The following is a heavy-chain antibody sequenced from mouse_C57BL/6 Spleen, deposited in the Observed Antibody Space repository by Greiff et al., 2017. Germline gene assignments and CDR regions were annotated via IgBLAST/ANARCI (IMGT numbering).Heavy chain of an antibody. CDR1: GFNITDDY. CDR2: IDPAHGYT. Sequence: EVQLQQSGAELVRPGASVKLSCTASGFNITDDYMHWVKQRPEQGLEWIGWIDPAHGYTEYASQFQGKDTITAYTSSHTAYLRLSSLTAEETAVYYCTTDHYGGSFDYWGQGTTLTVSA. V-gene: IGHV14-4*01. D-gene: IGHD1-1*02. J-gene: IGHJ2*01. CDR3: TTDHYGGSFDY.